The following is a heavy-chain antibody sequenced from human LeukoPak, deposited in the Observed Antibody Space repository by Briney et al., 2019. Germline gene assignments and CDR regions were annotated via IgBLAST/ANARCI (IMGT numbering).Heavy chain of an antibody. D-gene: IGHD6-19*01. CDR2: LSGSGITT. CDR1: GFTFSNSA. Sequence: GGSLRLPCAASGFTFSNSAMSWVRQAPGKGLEWVSTLSGSGITTYYADSVKGRFTISRDNSKNTLYLQMNSLRAEDTAVYYCAKGIYSSGWSYFDYWGHGTLVTVSS. CDR3: AKGIYSSGWSYFDY. J-gene: IGHJ4*01. V-gene: IGHV3-23*01.